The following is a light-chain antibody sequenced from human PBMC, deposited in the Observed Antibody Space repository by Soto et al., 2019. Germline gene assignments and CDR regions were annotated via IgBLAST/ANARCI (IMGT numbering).Light chain of an antibody. CDR1: QSVSNNY. CDR3: QQFGRSPRT. J-gene: IGKJ1*01. Sequence: EIVLTQSPGTLSLSPGERATLSCRASQSVSNNYLAWYQQKPGQAPRLLISAASSTATGIPDRFSGSGSGTDFTLTISRLEPEDCAVYYCQQFGRSPRTFGQGTKVEIK. V-gene: IGKV3-20*01. CDR2: AAS.